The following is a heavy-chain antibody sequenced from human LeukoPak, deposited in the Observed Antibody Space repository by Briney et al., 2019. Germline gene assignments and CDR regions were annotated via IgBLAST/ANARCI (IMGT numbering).Heavy chain of an antibody. CDR2: ISNSSYR. CDR3: AREHISGSAFDI. CDR1: GFPFSASN. D-gene: IGHD3-22*01. J-gene: IGHJ3*02. Sequence: GGSLRLSCAASGFPFSASNMNWVRQAPGKGLEWVSFISNSSYRYYADSVKGRFTLSRHNVKNSLYLEMYSLRVEDTAMYYCAREHISGSAFDIWGQGTMVTVSS. V-gene: IGHV3-69-1*01.